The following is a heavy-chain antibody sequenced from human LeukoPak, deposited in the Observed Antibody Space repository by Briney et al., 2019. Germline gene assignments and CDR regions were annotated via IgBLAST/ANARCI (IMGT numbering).Heavy chain of an antibody. D-gene: IGHD6-19*01. CDR3: ARHGSPYSSGWYVDNWFDP. CDR1: GGSISSYY. CDR2: IYYSGST. J-gene: IGHJ5*02. Sequence: SETLSLTCTVSGGSISSYYWSWIRQPPGKGLEWIGYIYYSGSTNYNPFLKSRVTISVDTSKNQFSLKLSSVTAAGTAVYYCARHGSPYSSGWYVDNWFDPWGQGTLVTVSS. V-gene: IGHV4-59*08.